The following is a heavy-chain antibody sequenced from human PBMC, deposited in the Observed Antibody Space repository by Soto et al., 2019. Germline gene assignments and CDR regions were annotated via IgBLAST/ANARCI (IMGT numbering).Heavy chain of an antibody. V-gene: IGHV4-30-2*01. CDR3: ATAAGEVAMVLKSYYYYGMDV. CDR2: IYHSGST. D-gene: IGHD5-18*01. Sequence: PSQTLSLTCAVSGGSISSGGYSWSWIRQPPGKGLEWIGYIYHSGSTYYNPSLKSRVTISVDRSKNQFSLKLSSVTAADTAVYYCATAAGEVAMVLKSYYYYGMDVRGQGTTVTVS. CDR1: GGSISSGGYS. J-gene: IGHJ6*02.